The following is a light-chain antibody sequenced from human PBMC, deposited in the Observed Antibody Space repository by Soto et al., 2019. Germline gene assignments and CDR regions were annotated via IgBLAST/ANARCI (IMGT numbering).Light chain of an antibody. CDR1: QSVSTN. V-gene: IGKV3-15*01. CDR2: SAS. J-gene: IGKJ1*01. Sequence: ETVMTQSPATLSLSPGERATLSCRASQSVSTNLVWYQQRPGQATRLLIYSASIRATGIPARFSGSGSETEFTLTISSLQSEDSALYYWQQYKNWPPWKFGQGTQLE. CDR3: QQYKNWPPWK.